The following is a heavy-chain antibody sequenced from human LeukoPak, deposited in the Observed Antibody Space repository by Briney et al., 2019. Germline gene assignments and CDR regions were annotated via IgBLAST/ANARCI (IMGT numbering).Heavy chain of an antibody. CDR2: ISGSTNYI. Sequence: GGSLTLSCSASGFTFSSYSMNWVRQAPGKGLEWVSSISGSTNYIYYADSVKGRFTISRDNAKNSLYLQMNSLRAEDTAVYYCARIRGSYQRIAYFDYWGQGTLVTVSS. CDR3: ARIRGSYQRIAYFDY. CDR1: GFTFSSYS. V-gene: IGHV3-21*01. J-gene: IGHJ4*02. D-gene: IGHD1-26*01.